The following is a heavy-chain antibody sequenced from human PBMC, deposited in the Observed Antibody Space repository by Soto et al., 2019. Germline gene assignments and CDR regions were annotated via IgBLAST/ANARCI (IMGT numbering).Heavy chain of an antibody. D-gene: IGHD3-22*01. CDR1: GFTFSDYY. J-gene: IGHJ4*02. CDR2: ISSSDSII. CDR3: ARDLGYYDSSGYFDY. V-gene: IGHV3-11*01. Sequence: RRLSCAASGFTFSDYYMSWIRRAPGKGLEWVSYISSSDSIIYYSDSVKGRFIISRDNAKNSLYLQMNSLRAEDTAVYYCARDLGYYDSSGYFDYGGQGTMVTVYS.